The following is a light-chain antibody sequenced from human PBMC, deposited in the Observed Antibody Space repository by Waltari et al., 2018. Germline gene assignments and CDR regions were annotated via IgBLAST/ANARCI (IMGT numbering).Light chain of an antibody. CDR2: VHSDGRH. Sequence: QLVVTQSPSASAPLGASVKLPCTLSSGHSSNIVAWLPQRPGKGPRYLLKVHSDGRHIKGDDIPGRFSGSSSGAGRYLTISSLQPDDEADYYCQTGGHGTWVFGGGTTLTVL. CDR1: SGHSSNI. J-gene: IGLJ3*02. CDR3: QTGGHGTWV. V-gene: IGLV4-69*01.